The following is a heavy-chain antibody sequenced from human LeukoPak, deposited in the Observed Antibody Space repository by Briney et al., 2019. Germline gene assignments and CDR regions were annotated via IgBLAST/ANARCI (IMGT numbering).Heavy chain of an antibody. CDR1: GFTFDDYA. Sequence: PGRSLRLSCAASGFTFDDYAMPWVRQAPGKGLEWVSGISWNSGSIGYADSVKGRFTISRDNAKNSLYLQMNSLRAEDTALYYCAKDIGRYFDWLLGAFDIWGQGTMVTVSS. CDR3: AKDIGRYFDWLLGAFDI. J-gene: IGHJ3*02. V-gene: IGHV3-9*01. D-gene: IGHD3-9*01. CDR2: ISWNSGSI.